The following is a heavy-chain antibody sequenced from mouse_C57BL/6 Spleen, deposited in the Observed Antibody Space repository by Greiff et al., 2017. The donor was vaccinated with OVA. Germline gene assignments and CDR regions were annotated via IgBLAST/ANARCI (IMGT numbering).Heavy chain of an antibody. Sequence: VQRVESGPGLVQPSQSLSITCTVSGFSLTSYGVHWVRQSPGKGLEWLGVIWRGGSTDYTAAFMSRLSITQDNSKRQVFFKMNSLQADDTAIYYCAKNTGTGAMDYWGQGTSVTVSS. CDR1: GFSLTSYG. CDR2: IWRGGST. D-gene: IGHD4-1*01. V-gene: IGHV2-5*01. CDR3: AKNTGTGAMDY. J-gene: IGHJ4*01.